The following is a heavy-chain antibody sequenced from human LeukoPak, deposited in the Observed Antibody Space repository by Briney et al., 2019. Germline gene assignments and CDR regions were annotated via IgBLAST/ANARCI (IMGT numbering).Heavy chain of an antibody. J-gene: IGHJ4*02. CDR3: AKRLSFGVSIGDFDY. CDR2: ISGSGDST. Sequence: GGSLRLSCAASGFTFSNYAMSWVRQAPGKGLEWVSAISGSGDSTYYPDSVKDRFTISRDSSLETLYLQMNSLRAEDTATYFCAKRLSFGVSIGDFDYWGQGTLVTVSS. D-gene: IGHD3-3*01. CDR1: GFTFSNYA. V-gene: IGHV3-23*01.